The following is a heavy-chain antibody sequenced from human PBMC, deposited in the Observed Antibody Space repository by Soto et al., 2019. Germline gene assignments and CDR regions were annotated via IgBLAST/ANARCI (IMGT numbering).Heavy chain of an antibody. CDR1: GFTFSNYY. CDR2: IKHDGTEE. J-gene: IGHJ4*02. CDR3: ARVATL. Sequence: PGGSLRLSCAASGFTFSNYYMTWVRQAPGKGLEWVANIKHDGTEEYYVDSVKGRFTISRDNTKNSLYLQMNSLRAGDTAMYYCARVATLWGQGTLVTVSS. V-gene: IGHV3-7*01.